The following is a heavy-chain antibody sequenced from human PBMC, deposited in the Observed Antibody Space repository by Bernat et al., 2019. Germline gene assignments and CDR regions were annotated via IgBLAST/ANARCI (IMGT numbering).Heavy chain of an antibody. CDR1: GFTFDDYG. CDR2: ISGSGGST. CDR3: AQDERIWHEYFQH. V-gene: IGHV3-23*04. J-gene: IGHJ1*01. Sequence: EVQLVESGGGVVRPGGSLRLSCAASGFTFDDYGMSWIRQAPGKGLEWGSAISGSGGSTYYADSVKGRFTISRDNSKNTLYLQMNSLRAEDTAVYYCAQDERIWHEYFQHWGQGTLVTVSS.